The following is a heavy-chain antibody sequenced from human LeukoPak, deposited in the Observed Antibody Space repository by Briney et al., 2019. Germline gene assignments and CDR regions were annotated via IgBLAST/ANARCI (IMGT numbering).Heavy chain of an antibody. J-gene: IGHJ4*02. CDR1: GGSISSTSYY. V-gene: IGHV4-39*01. CDR3: ARTRYYYGSRSYGAPYYFDY. Sequence: SETLSLTCTVSGGSISSTSYYWGWIRQPPGKGLEWIGSIYYSGSTYYNPSLKNRLTISVDTSKNQFSLKLSSVTAADTAVYYCARTRYYYGSRSYGAPYYFDYWGQGTLVTVSS. CDR2: IYYSGST. D-gene: IGHD3-10*01.